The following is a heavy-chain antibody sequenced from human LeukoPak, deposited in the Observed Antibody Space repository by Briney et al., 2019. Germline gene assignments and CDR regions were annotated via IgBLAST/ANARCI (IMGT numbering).Heavy chain of an antibody. CDR1: GFTFSDYW. J-gene: IGHJ4*02. CDR3: VRDASRGGDLDY. Sequence: GGSQRLSCAASGFTFSDYWMTWVRQVPGKGLEWVANIKQDSSKKYYVDSVKGRFTISRDNAKNSLYLQMNSLRGGDTAIYYCVRDASRGGDLDYWGQGTLVTVSS. D-gene: IGHD6-25*01. CDR2: IKQDSSKK. V-gene: IGHV3-7*01.